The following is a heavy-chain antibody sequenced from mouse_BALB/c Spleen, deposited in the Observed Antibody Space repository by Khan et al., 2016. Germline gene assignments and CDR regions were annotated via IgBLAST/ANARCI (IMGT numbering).Heavy chain of an antibody. D-gene: IGHD1-1*01. J-gene: IGHJ1*01. V-gene: IGHV1-9*01. CDR3: ARLGVTTVGYVDV. Sequence: VQLQQSGAELMKPGASVKISCKATGYTFSRYWIEWVKQRPGHGLEWIGEILPGSGSRNYNEKFKGKATFTADTSSHTAYMQLSSLTSEDSAVYYSARLGVTTVGYVDVWGAGTTVTVSS. CDR1: GYTFSRYW. CDR2: ILPGSGSR.